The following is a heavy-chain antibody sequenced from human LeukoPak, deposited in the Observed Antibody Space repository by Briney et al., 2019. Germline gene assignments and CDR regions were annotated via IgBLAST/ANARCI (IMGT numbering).Heavy chain of an antibody. CDR2: IRYDGSNK. CDR3: ARIRFYYHRGPDLDLYYFDY. D-gene: IGHD3-22*01. CDR1: GFTFSSYG. V-gene: IGHV3-30*02. Sequence: GGSLRLSCAASGFTFSSYGMRWVRQAPGKGLEWVAFIRYDGSNKYYADSVKGRFTISRDNSKNTLYLQMNSLRAEDTAVYYCARIRFYYHRGPDLDLYYFDYWGQGTLVTVSS. J-gene: IGHJ4*02.